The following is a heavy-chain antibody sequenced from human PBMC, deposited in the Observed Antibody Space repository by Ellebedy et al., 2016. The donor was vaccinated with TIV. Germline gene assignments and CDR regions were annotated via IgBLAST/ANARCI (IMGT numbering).Heavy chain of an antibody. CDR1: GFTFSTYW. J-gene: IGHJ4*02. CDR2: INQDGSGK. V-gene: IGHV3-7*01. D-gene: IGHD3-10*01. CDR3: ATYYNSNYRWVDY. Sequence: PGGSLRLSCAASGFTFSTYWMNWVRQAPGKGLEWAANINQDGSGKNYVDSVKGRFTIFRDNAKNSLYLQMNSLRAEDTAVYYCATYYNSNYRWVDYWGQGTLVSVSS.